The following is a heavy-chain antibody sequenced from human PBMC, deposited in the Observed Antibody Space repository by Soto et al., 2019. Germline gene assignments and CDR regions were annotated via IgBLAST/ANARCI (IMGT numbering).Heavy chain of an antibody. J-gene: IGHJ5*02. V-gene: IGHV4-39*01. Sequence: PSETLSLTCTVSGGSISSSSYYWGWIRQPPGKGLEWIGSIYYSGSTYYNPSLKSRVTISVDTSKNQFSLKLSSVTTADTAVYYCARHDIPLTGTTLNWFDPWGQGTLVTVSS. D-gene: IGHD1-7*01. CDR1: GGSISSSSYY. CDR2: IYYSGST. CDR3: ARHDIPLTGTTLNWFDP.